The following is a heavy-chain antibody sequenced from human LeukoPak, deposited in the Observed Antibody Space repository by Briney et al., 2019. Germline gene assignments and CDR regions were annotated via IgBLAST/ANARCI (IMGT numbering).Heavy chain of an antibody. Sequence: GGSLRLSCAASGFTFSSYSMTWVRQAPGKGLEWVSSISSSSSYIYYADSVKGRFTISRDNTKNSLYLQMNSLRAEDTAVYYCAREPSPMDAFDIWGQGTMVTVSS. CDR1: GFTFSSYS. V-gene: IGHV3-21*01. CDR3: AREPSPMDAFDI. J-gene: IGHJ3*02. D-gene: IGHD2-2*01. CDR2: ISSSSSYI.